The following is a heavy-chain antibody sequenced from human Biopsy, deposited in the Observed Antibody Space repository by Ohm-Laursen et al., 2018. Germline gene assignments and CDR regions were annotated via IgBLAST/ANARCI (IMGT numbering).Heavy chain of an antibody. V-gene: IGHV4-34*01. CDR2: FSHTGTT. J-gene: IGHJ6*02. CDR3: VRGVDYYDPYHYYALDV. D-gene: IGHD3-22*01. Sequence: PSETLSLTCAVYSASFSDYYWTWVRQSPGKGLEWIGEFSHTGTTIYNPSLKSRLTISVDTSKNQFSLKVRSVTAADTAVYYCVRGVDYYDPYHYYALDVWGQGTTVTVSS. CDR1: SASFSDYY.